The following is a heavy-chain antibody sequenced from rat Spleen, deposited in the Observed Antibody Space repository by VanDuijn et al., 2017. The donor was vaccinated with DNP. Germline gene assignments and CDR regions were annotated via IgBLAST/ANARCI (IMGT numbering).Heavy chain of an antibody. CDR2: ISYEGGIT. CDR1: GFTFSNYY. CDR3: VRLLAGRSYYFDY. D-gene: IGHD1-4*01. V-gene: IGHV5-22*01. Sequence: EVQLVESGGGLVQPGRSLKLSCAASGFTFSNYYMAWVRQAPTKGLEWVAYISYEGGITNYGDSVKGRFTISRDNAKSTLYLQMYSLRSEDMATYYCVRLLAGRSYYFDYWGQGVMVTVSS. J-gene: IGHJ2*01.